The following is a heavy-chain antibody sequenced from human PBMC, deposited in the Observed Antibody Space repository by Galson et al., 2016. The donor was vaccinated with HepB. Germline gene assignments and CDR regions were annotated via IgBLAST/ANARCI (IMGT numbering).Heavy chain of an antibody. V-gene: IGHV5-10-1*01. CDR3: AITYREYNAYDFEAVAGTLPDY. CDR1: GIKFSSYW. Sequence: QSGAEVKRPGESLRISCKGSGIKFSSYWISWVRQMPGKGLEWMGRIDPRDSYTNYSPSFQGHVTFSVDQSISTAYVHWSGLKASDTAIYYCAITYREYNAYDFEAVAGTLPDYWGQGTLVTVSS. D-gene: IGHD6-19*01. J-gene: IGHJ4*02. CDR2: IDPRDSYT.